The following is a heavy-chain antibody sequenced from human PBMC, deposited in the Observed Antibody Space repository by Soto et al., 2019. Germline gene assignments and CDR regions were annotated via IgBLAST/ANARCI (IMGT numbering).Heavy chain of an antibody. D-gene: IGHD6-6*01. Sequence: QVQLVESGGGVVQPGRSLRLSCAASGFTFSSYGMHWVRQAPGKGLEWVAVISYDGSNKYYADSVKGRFTISRDNSKNTLYLQMNSLRAEDTAVYYCAKAPSLYYYYYGTDVWGQGTTVTVSS. CDR3: AKAPSLYYYYYGTDV. CDR2: ISYDGSNK. J-gene: IGHJ6*02. V-gene: IGHV3-30*18. CDR1: GFTFSSYG.